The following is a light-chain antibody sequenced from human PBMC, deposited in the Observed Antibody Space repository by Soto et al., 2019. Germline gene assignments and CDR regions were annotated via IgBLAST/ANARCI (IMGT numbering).Light chain of an antibody. Sequence: IQLTQSPSSLSASVGDRVTITCRASPAIASFLAWYQQKPGTAPKLLIYGASTLQSGVPSRFSGSRPGTDYTLTIASLQPEDFATYYCQQLNGSPWTFGQGTKVEIK. CDR1: PAIASF. V-gene: IGKV1-9*01. J-gene: IGKJ1*01. CDR2: GAS. CDR3: QQLNGSPWT.